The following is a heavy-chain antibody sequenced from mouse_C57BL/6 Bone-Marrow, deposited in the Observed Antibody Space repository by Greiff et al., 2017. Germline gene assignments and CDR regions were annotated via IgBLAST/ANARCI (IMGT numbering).Heavy chain of an antibody. CDR1: GYTFTSYW. J-gene: IGHJ2*01. CDR2: IHPNSGST. Sequence: VQLQQPGAELVKPGASVKLSCKASGYTFTSYWMHWVKQRPGQGLEWIGMIHPNSGSTNYNEKFKSKATLTVDKSSSTAYMQLSSLTSEDSAVYYCARGAYGYDRDFDYWGQGTTLTVSS. V-gene: IGHV1-64*01. CDR3: ARGAYGYDRDFDY. D-gene: IGHD2-2*01.